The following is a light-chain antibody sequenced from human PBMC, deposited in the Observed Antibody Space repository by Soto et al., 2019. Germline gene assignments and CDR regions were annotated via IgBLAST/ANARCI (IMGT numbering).Light chain of an antibody. Sequence: EIVLTQSPGTLSLSPGERATLSCRASQSVSSSYLAWYQQKPGQAPRLLIYGASSRATGIPDRFSGSGSGKDFTLTISRLEPEDFAVYYCQQYGSSPRTFGQGTKVDNK. CDR2: GAS. V-gene: IGKV3-20*01. J-gene: IGKJ1*01. CDR1: QSVSSSY. CDR3: QQYGSSPRT.